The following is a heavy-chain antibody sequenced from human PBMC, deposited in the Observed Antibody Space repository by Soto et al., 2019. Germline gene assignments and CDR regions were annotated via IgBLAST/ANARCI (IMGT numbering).Heavy chain of an antibody. Sequence: QVQLVESGGGVVQPGRSLRLSCAVSGFTFSSHARHWVRQAPGKGLEWVTLISSDGSNKYYADSVKGRFTTSRDNSKKSMYLEMNRLRVEDTAVYYCARDDEGGRDCDLGFWGQGDLVPVSS. J-gene: IGHJ4*02. CDR2: ISSDGSNK. CDR1: GFTFSSHA. V-gene: IGHV3-30-3*01. D-gene: IGHD2-21*01. CDR3: ARDDEGGRDCDLGF.